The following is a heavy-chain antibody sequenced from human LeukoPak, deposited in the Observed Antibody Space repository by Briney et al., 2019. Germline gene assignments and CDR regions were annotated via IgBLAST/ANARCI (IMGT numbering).Heavy chain of an antibody. J-gene: IGHJ6*03. CDR2: INPNSGGT. V-gene: IGHV1-2*02. Sequence: ASVKVSCKASGYTFTGYYMHWVRQAPGQGLEWMGWINPNSGGTNYAQKFQGRVTMTRDTSISTAYMELSRLRSDDTAVYYCARNAHGSSWFYYYYYYTDVWGKGTTVTISS. D-gene: IGHD6-13*01. CDR1: GYTFTGYY. CDR3: ARNAHGSSWFYYYYYYTDV.